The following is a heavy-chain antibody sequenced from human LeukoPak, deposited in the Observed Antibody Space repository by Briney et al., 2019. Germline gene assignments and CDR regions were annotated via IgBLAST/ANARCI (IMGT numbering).Heavy chain of an antibody. CDR2: IKQDGSEK. Sequence: GGSLRLSCAASGFSFISYAMSWVRQAPGKGLEWVANIKQDGSEKQYVDSVKGRFTISRDNAKNSLYLQMISLRAKDTAVYYCARCEEGSVAFHIWGQGTMVTVSS. CDR3: ARCEEGSVAFHI. V-gene: IGHV3-7*01. CDR1: GFSFISYA. J-gene: IGHJ3*02.